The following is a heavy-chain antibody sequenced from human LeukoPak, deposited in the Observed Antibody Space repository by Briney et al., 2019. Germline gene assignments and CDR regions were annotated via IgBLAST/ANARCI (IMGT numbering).Heavy chain of an antibody. D-gene: IGHD5-24*01. CDR3: ARGAKEMATTPYFDY. Sequence: ASVKLSCKASGGTFSSYTISWVRHAPGQALEWMGKIIPILGIANYAQKFQGRVTITADKSTSTAYMELSSLRSEDTAVYYCARGAKEMATTPYFDYWGQGTLVTVSS. V-gene: IGHV1-69*02. J-gene: IGHJ4*02. CDR1: GGTFSSYT. CDR2: IIPILGIA.